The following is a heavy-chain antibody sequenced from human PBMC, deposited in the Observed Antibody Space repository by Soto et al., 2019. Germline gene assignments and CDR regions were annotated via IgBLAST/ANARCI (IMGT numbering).Heavy chain of an antibody. Sequence: GASVKVSCKASGYTFTSYYMHWVRQAPGQGLEWMGIINPSGGSTSYAQKFQGRVTMTRDTSTSTVYMELSSLRSEDTAVYYCARARRDGYNFPHFDYWGQGTLVTVSS. V-gene: IGHV1-46*03. CDR3: ARARRDGYNFPHFDY. D-gene: IGHD5-12*01. CDR1: GYTFTSYY. CDR2: INPSGGST. J-gene: IGHJ4*02.